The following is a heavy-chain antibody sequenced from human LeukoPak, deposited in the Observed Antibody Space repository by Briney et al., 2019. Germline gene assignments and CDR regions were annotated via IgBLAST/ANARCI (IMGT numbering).Heavy chain of an antibody. J-gene: IGHJ6*02. V-gene: IGHV1-18*01. CDR1: GYTFTSYG. Sequence: ASVTVSCKASGYTFTSYGISWVRQAPGQGLEWMGWISAYNGNTNYAQKLQGRVTMTTDTSTSTAYMELRSLRSDDTAVYYCARDRGTIFGVVTPSYYYGMDVWGQGTTVTVSS. CDR2: ISAYNGNT. D-gene: IGHD3-3*01. CDR3: ARDRGTIFGVVTPSYYYGMDV.